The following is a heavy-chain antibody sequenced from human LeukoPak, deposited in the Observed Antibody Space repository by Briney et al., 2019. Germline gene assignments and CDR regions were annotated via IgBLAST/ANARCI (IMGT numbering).Heavy chain of an antibody. CDR1: GFSFSSYE. D-gene: IGHD6-19*01. CDR2: ISGSGTSI. CDR3: ARDSSGWYSSVDF. J-gene: IGHJ4*02. V-gene: IGHV3-48*03. Sequence: PGGSLRLSCAASGFSFSSYEMNWVRQAPGKGLEWVSYISGSGTSIHYAESVKGRFTISRDNAQNSLYLQMNSLRAEDTAVYYCARDSSGWYSSVDFWGQGTLVTVSS.